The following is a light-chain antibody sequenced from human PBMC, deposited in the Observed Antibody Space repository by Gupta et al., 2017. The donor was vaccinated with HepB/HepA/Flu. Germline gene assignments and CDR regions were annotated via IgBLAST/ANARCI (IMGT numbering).Light chain of an antibody. CDR1: QTVYRY. J-gene: IGKJ1*01. V-gene: IGKV3-11*01. CDR3: QQRGDWPT. Sequence: EIVLTQSPVTLSLSPGERATLSCRASQTVYRYLAWYQKKPGQAPRLLIYDASTRATGIPARFSGSGSETDFTLTIDSLEPEDFAVYYCQQRGDWPTFGQGTKVEIK. CDR2: DAS.